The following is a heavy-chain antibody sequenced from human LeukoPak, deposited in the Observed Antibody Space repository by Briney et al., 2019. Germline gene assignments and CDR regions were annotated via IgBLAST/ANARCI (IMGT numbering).Heavy chain of an antibody. D-gene: IGHD1-26*01. V-gene: IGHV3-21*01. CDR2: ISSSSSYI. Sequence: GSLRLSCAASGFTFSSYSMNWVRQAPGKGLEWVSSISSSSSYIYYADSMKGRFTISRDNAKNSLYLQMNSLRAEDTAVYYCARDPSSGSYYVGFFYYYYMDVWGKGTTVTVSS. CDR3: ARDPSSGSYYVGFFYYYYMDV. J-gene: IGHJ6*03. CDR1: GFTFSSYS.